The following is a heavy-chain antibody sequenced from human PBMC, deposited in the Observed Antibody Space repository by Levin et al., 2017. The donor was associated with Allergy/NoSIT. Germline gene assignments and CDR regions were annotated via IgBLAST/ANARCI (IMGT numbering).Heavy chain of an antibody. CDR1: GAFIRNSY. CDR2: ISYSGST. J-gene: IGHJ6*02. CDR3: ATVPVYGMDV. V-gene: IGHV4-59*01. Sequence: SQTLSLTCTISGAFIRNSYWSWIRQPPGKGLEWIGFISYSGSTTYNPSLDSRTIISIDLSKNHFSLMLRSVTAADTAVYYCATVPVYGMDVWGQGTTVTVS. D-gene: IGHD2-8*02.